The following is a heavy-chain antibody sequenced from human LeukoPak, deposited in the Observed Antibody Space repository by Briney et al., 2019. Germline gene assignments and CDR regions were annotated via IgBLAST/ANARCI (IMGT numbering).Heavy chain of an antibody. CDR2: IYPGDSDT. Sequence: GESLKISCKGSGYSFTSYWIGWVRQMPGKGLEWMGIIYPGDSDTRYSPSFQGQVTISADKSISTAYLQWGSLKASDTAMYYCAGTEEGGSWYDAFDIWGQGTMVTVSS. J-gene: IGHJ3*02. D-gene: IGHD2-15*01. CDR1: GYSFTSYW. CDR3: AGTEEGGSWYDAFDI. V-gene: IGHV5-51*01.